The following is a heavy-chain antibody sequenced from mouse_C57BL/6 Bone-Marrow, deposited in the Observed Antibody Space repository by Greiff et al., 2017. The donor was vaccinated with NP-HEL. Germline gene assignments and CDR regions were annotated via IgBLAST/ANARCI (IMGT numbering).Heavy chain of an antibody. D-gene: IGHD1-1*01. CDR3: ASGGTVVAKGYFDV. CDR2: IYPGSGNT. CDR1: GYAFTDYY. V-gene: IGHV1-76*01. Sequence: VKVVESGAELVRPGASVKLSCKASGYAFTDYYINWVKQRPGQGLEWIARIYPGSGNTYYNEKFKGKATLTAEKSSSTAYMQLSSLTSEDSAVYFCASGGTVVAKGYFDVWGTGTTVTVSS. J-gene: IGHJ1*03.